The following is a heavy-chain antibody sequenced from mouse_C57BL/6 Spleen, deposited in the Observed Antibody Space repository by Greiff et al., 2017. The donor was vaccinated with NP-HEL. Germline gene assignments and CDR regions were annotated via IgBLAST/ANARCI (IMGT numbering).Heavy chain of an antibody. Sequence: DVHLVESGPGLVKPSQSLSLTCSVTGYSITSGYYWNWIRQFPGNKLEWMGYISYDGSNNYNPSLKNRISITRDTSKNQFFLKLNSVTTEDTATYYCARGSGYDAMDYWGQGTSVTVSS. J-gene: IGHJ4*01. CDR3: ARGSGYDAMDY. CDR1: GYSITSGYY. V-gene: IGHV3-6*01. D-gene: IGHD3-2*02. CDR2: ISYDGSN.